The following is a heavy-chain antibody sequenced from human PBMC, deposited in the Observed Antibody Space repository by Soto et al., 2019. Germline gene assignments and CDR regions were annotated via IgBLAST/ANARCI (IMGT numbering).Heavy chain of an antibody. V-gene: IGHV3-11*01. CDR1: GFTFSNYY. D-gene: IGHD3-22*01. J-gene: IGHJ3*02. CDR3: SGYYRYAVDI. CDR2: ISSSGSTI. Sequence: QVQLVESGGGLVKPGGSLRLSCAASGFTFSNYYMSWIRQAPGEGLEWVSYISSSGSTIYYADSVKGRFTISRDNAKNSRYLQTNSLSAEDTAVYYCSGYYRYAVDIWGQGTMVTVSS.